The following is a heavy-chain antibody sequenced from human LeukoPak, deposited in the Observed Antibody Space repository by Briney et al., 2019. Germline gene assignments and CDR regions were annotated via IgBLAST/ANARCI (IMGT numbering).Heavy chain of an antibody. D-gene: IGHD5-12*01. CDR1: GFSFGGYS. V-gene: IGHV3-48*04. CDR2: ISSSSSTI. J-gene: IGHJ4*02. Sequence: GGSLRLSCAASGFSFGGYSVNWVRQAPGKGLEWVSYISSSSSTIYYADSVKGRFTIFRDNAKRSLYLQMNSLRAEDTAVYYCVRGGYDLGGFDYWGQGTLVTVSS. CDR3: VRGGYDLGGFDY.